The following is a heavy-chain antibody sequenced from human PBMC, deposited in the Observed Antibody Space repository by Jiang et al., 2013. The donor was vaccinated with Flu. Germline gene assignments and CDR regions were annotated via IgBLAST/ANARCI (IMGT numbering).Heavy chain of an antibody. CDR3: ARDKYGSGRTNDAFDI. CDR2: IYPGDSDT. V-gene: IGHV5-51*01. Sequence: GAEVKKPGESLKISCKGSGYSFTSYWIGWVRQMPGKGLEWMGIIYPGDSDTRYSPSFQGQVTISADKSISTAYLQWSSLKASDTAMYYCARDKYGSGRTNDAFDIWGQGTTVTVSS. CDR1: GYSFTSYW. J-gene: IGHJ3*02. D-gene: IGHD3-10*01.